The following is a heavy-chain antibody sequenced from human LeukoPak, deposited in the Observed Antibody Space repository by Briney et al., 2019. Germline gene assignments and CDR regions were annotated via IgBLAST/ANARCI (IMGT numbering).Heavy chain of an antibody. V-gene: IGHV4-59*01. Sequence: SETLSLTCTVSGGSISGYYWSWIRQPPGKGLQWIGYIHYSGSTNYNPSLKSRLTISVDTSKNQFSLKLTSVTAADTAVYYCARTTEGGYTYDYFYYYYMDVWGKGTTATISS. CDR3: ARTTEGGYTYDYFYYYYMDV. CDR1: GGSISGYY. J-gene: IGHJ6*03. CDR2: IHYSGST. D-gene: IGHD5-18*01.